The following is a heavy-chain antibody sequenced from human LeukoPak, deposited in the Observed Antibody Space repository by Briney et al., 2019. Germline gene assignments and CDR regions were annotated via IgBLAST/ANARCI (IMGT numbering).Heavy chain of an antibody. D-gene: IGHD6-19*01. CDR3: ARHVGSTGYAEY. Sequence: SETLSLTCTVSGYSISSGYYWGWFRQPPGKRLEWIGSIYHSGSTNYSPSLNSRVSISVDTSKNQFSLKMSSVRVADTAVYFCARHVGSTGYAEYWGQGTLVTVTS. V-gene: IGHV4-38-2*02. J-gene: IGHJ4*02. CDR2: IYHSGST. CDR1: GYSISSGYY.